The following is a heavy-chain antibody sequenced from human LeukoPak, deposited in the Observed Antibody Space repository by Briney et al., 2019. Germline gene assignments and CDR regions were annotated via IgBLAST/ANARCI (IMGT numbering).Heavy chain of an antibody. CDR2: IYPGDSDT. CDR1: GYSFTSYW. V-gene: IGHV5-51*01. D-gene: IGHD1-26*01. J-gene: IGHJ4*02. CDR3: ARSSENIVGATGYFDY. Sequence: GESLKISCKGSGYSFTSYWIGWVRQMPGNGLEWMGIIYPGDSDTRYSPSFQGQVTISADKSISTAYLQWSSLKASDTAMYYCARSSENIVGATGYFDYWGQGTLVTVSS.